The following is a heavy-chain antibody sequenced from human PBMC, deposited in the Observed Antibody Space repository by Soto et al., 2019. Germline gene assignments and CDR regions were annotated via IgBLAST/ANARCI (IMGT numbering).Heavy chain of an antibody. J-gene: IGHJ5*02. Sequence: SETLSLTCTVSGGSISSSSYYWGWIRQPPGKGLEWIGSIYYSGSTYYNPSLKSRVTISVDTSKNPFSLKLSSVTAADTAVYYCARHPGYCSSTSCYWRDNWFDPWGQGTLVTVSS. CDR1: GGSISSSSYY. V-gene: IGHV4-39*01. D-gene: IGHD2-2*01. CDR3: ARHPGYCSSTSCYWRDNWFDP. CDR2: IYYSGST.